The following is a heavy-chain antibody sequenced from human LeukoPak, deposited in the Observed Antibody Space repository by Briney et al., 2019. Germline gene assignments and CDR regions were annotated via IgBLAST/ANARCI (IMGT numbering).Heavy chain of an antibody. CDR2: IYYSGST. CDR1: GGTISGSY. V-gene: IGHV4-59*01. Sequence: AETLSLTCTVSGGTISGSYWTWIRQPPGKGLEWIGHIYYSGSTNYNPSLKSRLTILVDTSKDQFSLRLISVTAADTAVYYCARSPIGDWIFDLWGRGTLVTVSS. J-gene: IGHJ2*01. CDR3: ARSPIGDWIFDL. D-gene: IGHD2-15*01.